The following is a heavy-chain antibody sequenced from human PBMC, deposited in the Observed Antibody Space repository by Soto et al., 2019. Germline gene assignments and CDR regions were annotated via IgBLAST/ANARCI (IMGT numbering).Heavy chain of an antibody. CDR1: GASISSSNYY. V-gene: IGHV4-39*01. Sequence: SETLSLTCTVSGASISSSNYYWGWIRQPPGRGLEWIGTMYYSGRTYYNPSLKSRVTTSVDTSKNQFSLKLSAVTATGTAVYYCARHGNTVTTGYYYGMDVWGQGTTVTVSS. CDR2: MYYSGRT. D-gene: IGHD4-17*01. J-gene: IGHJ6*02. CDR3: ARHGNTVTTGYYYGMDV.